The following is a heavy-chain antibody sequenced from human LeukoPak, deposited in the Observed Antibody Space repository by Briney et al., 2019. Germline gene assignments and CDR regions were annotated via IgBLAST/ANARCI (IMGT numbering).Heavy chain of an antibody. CDR3: ARGLDIPCDY. J-gene: IGHJ4*02. Sequence: PGGSLRLSCTTSGFTFSRYMINWVRQAPGKGLEWVSSISSGTYIYYADSVKGRFTISRDNAKNSLHLQMNSLRAEDTAVYYCARGLDIPCDYWGQGTLVTVSS. D-gene: IGHD2-2*02. V-gene: IGHV3-21*06. CDR1: GFTFSRYM. CDR2: ISSGTYI.